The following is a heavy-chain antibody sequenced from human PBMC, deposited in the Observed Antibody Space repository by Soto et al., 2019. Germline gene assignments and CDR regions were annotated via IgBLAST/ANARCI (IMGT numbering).Heavy chain of an antibody. V-gene: IGHV3-33*01. CDR3: ARHRLKVTQNDHYGMEV. D-gene: IGHD1-1*01. CDR1: GFTFSSYG. Sequence: GGSLRLSCAASGFTFSSYGMHWVRQAPGKGLEWVAVIWYDGSNKYYADSVKGRFTISRDNSKNTLYLQMNSLRAEGTAVYYCARHRLKVTQNDHYGMEVWGQGTTVPVSS. CDR2: IWYDGSNK. J-gene: IGHJ6*02.